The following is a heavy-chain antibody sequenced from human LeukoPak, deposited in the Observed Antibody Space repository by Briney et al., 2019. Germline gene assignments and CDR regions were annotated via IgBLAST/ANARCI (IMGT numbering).Heavy chain of an antibody. CDR3: ASIAVAGTNWFDP. J-gene: IGHJ5*02. D-gene: IGHD6-19*01. CDR1: GFTFDDYA. Sequence: GRSLRLSCAASGFTFDDYAMHWVRQAPGKGLEWVSGISWNSGSIGYADSVKGRFTISRDNAKNSLYLQMNSLRAEDTAVYYCASIAVAGTNWFDPWGQGTLVTVSS. CDR2: ISWNSGSI. V-gene: IGHV3-9*01.